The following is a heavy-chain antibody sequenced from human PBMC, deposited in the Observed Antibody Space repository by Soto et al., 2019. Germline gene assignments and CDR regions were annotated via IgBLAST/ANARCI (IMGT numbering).Heavy chain of an antibody. D-gene: IGHD3-16*02. CDR3: ITGVGMITFGGVIDGYYYYYMDV. V-gene: IGHV3-15*01. J-gene: IGHJ6*03. Sequence: GGSLRLSCGASGFTFSNAWMSWVRQAPGKGLEWVGRIKSKTDGGTTDYAAPVKGRFTISKVDSKNMLYLQMNSLKTEDTAVYYCITGVGMITFGGVIDGYYYYYMDVWGKGTTVTVSS. CDR1: GFTFSNAW. CDR2: IKSKTDGGTT.